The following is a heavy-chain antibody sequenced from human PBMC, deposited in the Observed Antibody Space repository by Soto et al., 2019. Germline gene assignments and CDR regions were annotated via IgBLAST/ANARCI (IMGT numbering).Heavy chain of an antibody. CDR2: ISSNGGST. CDR3: ARGGTDYYDSSAPFDY. J-gene: IGHJ4*02. CDR1: GFTFSSYA. V-gene: IGHV3-64*02. Sequence: GGSLRLSYAASGFTFSSYAMHWVRQAPGKGLEYVSAISSNGGSTYYADSVKGRFTISRDNSKNTLYLQMGSLRAEDMAVYYCARGGTDYYDSSAPFDYWGQGTLVTVSS. D-gene: IGHD3-22*01.